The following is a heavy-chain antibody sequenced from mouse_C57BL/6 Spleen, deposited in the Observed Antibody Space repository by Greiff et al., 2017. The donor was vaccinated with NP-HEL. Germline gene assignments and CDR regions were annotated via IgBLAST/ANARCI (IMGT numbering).Heavy chain of an antibody. CDR1: GYSFTSYY. J-gene: IGHJ1*03. D-gene: IGHD1-1*01. CDR2: IYPGSGNT. CDR3: ARNYYGSAWCFDV. Sequence: VQLQQSGPELVKPGASVKISCKASGYSFTSYYIHWVKQRPGQGLEWIGWIYPGSGNTKYNEKFKGKATLTADTSSSTAYMQLSSLTSEDSAVYYCARNYYGSAWCFDVWGTGTTVTVSS. V-gene: IGHV1-66*01.